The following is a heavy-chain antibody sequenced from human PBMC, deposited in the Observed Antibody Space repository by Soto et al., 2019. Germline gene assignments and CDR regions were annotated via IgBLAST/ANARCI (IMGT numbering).Heavy chain of an antibody. CDR2: VSYDGSRQ. D-gene: IGHD2-2*03. CDR1: GFTFRTYG. Sequence: PGGSLRLSCAASGFTFRTYGMHWVRQAPGKGLEWVAVVSYDGSRQYYRESVRGRFIISSDNSKNTLSLQMNSLRPEDTSVYFCAKGQIPGSTGSPGYFDSWGQGAVVTVSS. CDR3: AKGQIPGSTGSPGYFDS. V-gene: IGHV3-30*18. J-gene: IGHJ4*02.